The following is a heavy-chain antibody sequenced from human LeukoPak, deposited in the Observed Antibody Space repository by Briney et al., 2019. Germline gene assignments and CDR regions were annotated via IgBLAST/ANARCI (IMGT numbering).Heavy chain of an antibody. J-gene: IGHJ3*02. CDR1: GYSINNDCY. CDR2: IYYSGST. D-gene: IGHD4-17*01. V-gene: IGHV4-38-2*01. CDR3: ARLYGDYPNDAFDI. Sequence: SETLSLTCAVSGYSINNDCYWSWIRQPPGKGLEWIGSIYYSGSTYYNPSLKSRVTISVDTSKNQFSLKLSSVTAADTAVYYCARLYGDYPNDAFDIWGQGTMVTVSS.